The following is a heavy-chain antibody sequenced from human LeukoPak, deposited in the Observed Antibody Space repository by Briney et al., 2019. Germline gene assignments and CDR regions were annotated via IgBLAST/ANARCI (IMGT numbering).Heavy chain of an antibody. CDR2: FALEDGER. CDR1: GYSLTDFS. D-gene: IGHD6-13*01. J-gene: IGHJ4*01. Sequence: GASVKVSCKVSGYSLTDFSINCVRQAPGKGFEWMGGFALEDGERIYAQKFQGRVTMTEDTSADTAYMELSSVKSEDTAVDFCTAGVAVSRWYYFDYWGQGTLVTVSS. CDR3: TAGVAVSRWYYFDY. V-gene: IGHV1-24*01.